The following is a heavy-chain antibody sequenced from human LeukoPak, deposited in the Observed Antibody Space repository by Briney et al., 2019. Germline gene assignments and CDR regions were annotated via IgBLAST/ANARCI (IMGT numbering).Heavy chain of an antibody. V-gene: IGHV3-66*01. CDR3: AKGRWLPLPDL. CDR1: GFTVNRTY. J-gene: IGHJ4*02. Sequence: GGSLRLSCAASGFTVNRTYMSWVRQAPGRGLEWVSVIYSGGATYYSDSVKGRFTISRDNSKNTLYLQMNSLRAEDTAVYYCAKGRWLPLPDLGGQGTLVTVSS. D-gene: IGHD5-24*01. CDR2: IYSGGAT.